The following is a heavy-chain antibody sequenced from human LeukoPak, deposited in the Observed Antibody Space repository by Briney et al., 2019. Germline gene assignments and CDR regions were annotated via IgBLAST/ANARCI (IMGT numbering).Heavy chain of an antibody. CDR3: ARDVTLYGSGSLDY. CDR2: ISAYNGNT. V-gene: IGHV1-18*01. Sequence: ASVKVSCKASGYTFNTYGITWVRQAPGQGLEWMGWISAYNGNTNYAQKLQGRVTMTTDTSTSTAYMELRSLRSDDTAVYYCARDVTLYGSGSLDYWGQGTLVTVSS. D-gene: IGHD3-10*01. J-gene: IGHJ4*02. CDR1: GYTFNTYG.